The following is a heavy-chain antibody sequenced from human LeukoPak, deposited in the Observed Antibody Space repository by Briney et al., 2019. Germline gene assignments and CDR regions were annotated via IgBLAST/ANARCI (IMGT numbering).Heavy chain of an antibody. V-gene: IGHV3-30*18. Sequence: GGSLRLSCAASGFTFSSYGMHWVRQAPGKGLEWVAVISYDGSNKYYADSVKGRFTISRDNSKNTLYLQMNSLRAEDTAVYYCAKDPTTTVTTNEGLWGQGTLVTVSS. CDR3: AKDPTTTVTTNEGL. CDR2: ISYDGSNK. D-gene: IGHD4-17*01. J-gene: IGHJ4*02. CDR1: GFTFSSYG.